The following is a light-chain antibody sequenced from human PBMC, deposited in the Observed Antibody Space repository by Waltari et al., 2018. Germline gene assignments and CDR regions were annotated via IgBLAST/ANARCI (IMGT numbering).Light chain of an antibody. CDR1: SSNIAVNT. V-gene: IGLV1-44*01. CDR3: AAWDDSLYGRV. CDR2: GNS. Sequence: QSVLTQPPSASGTPGQTVSISCSGGSSNIAVNTVNWYQQLPGMAPKLLINGNSLRPSGVPDRFSGSKAGTSASLASSGLQSEDEADYYCAAWDDSLYGRVFGGGTKLTVL. J-gene: IGLJ2*01.